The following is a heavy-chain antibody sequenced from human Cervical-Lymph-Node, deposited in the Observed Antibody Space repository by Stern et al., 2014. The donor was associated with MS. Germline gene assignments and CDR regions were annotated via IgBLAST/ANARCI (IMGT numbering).Heavy chain of an antibody. D-gene: IGHD2-15*01. J-gene: IGHJ4*02. CDR1: GYTFTGYY. V-gene: IGHV1-2*02. CDR2: INPNSGGT. CDR3: ALVMVAATPVSPFDY. Sequence: QVQLVQSGAEVKKAGASVKVSCKASGYTFTGYYMHWVRQAPGQGLEWMGWINPNSGGTNYAQKFQGRVTMTRDTSISTAYMELSSLRSDDTAVYYCALVMVAATPVSPFDYWGQGTLVTVSS.